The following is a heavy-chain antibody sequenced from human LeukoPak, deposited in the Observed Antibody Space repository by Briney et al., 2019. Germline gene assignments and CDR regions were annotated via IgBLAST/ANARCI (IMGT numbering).Heavy chain of an antibody. CDR1: GFTFSSYS. CDR2: ISSSSSYI. Sequence: PGGSLRLSCAASGFTFSSYSMNWVRQAPGKGLEWVSSISSSSSYIYYADSVKGRFTISRDNAKNSLYLQMNSLRAEDTAVYYCARLVGATHNFDYWGQGTLVTVSS. V-gene: IGHV3-21*01. CDR3: ARLVGATHNFDY. D-gene: IGHD1-26*01. J-gene: IGHJ4*02.